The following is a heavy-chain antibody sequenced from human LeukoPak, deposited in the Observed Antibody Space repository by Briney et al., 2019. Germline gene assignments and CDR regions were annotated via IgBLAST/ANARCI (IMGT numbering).Heavy chain of an antibody. CDR2: IHPHGMF. CDR1: GGSCDDYY. D-gene: IGHD5-24*01. CDR3: ARGRDRSKAGDH. J-gene: IGHJ4*02. V-gene: IGHV4-34*01. Sequence: KSSETLSLTCAVYGGSCDDYYCSWIRQPPGKGLEWIGEIHPHGMFYCNPSLMSRVTISIDTSKTQFSLRLTSVTATDTAFYYCARGRDRSKAGDHWGQGSLVTVSS.